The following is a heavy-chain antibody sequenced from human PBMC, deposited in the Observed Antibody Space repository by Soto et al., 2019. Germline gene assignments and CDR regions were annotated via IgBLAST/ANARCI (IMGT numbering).Heavy chain of an antibody. D-gene: IGHD5-12*01. J-gene: IGHJ4*02. CDR1: GYTFTSYG. CDR2: ISAYNGNT. CDR3: AREDIVATRFDY. Sequence: ASVKISCKASGYTFTSYGISWVRQAPGQGLEWMGWISAYNGNTNYAQKLQGRVTMTTDTSTSTAYMELRSLRSDDTAVYYCAREDIVATRFDYWGQGTLVTVSS. V-gene: IGHV1-18*01.